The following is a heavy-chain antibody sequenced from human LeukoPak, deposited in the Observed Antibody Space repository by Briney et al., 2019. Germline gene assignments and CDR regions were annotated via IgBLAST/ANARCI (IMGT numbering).Heavy chain of an antibody. D-gene: IGHD1-26*01. CDR2: ISSTSSYI. V-gene: IGHV3-21*01. CDR3: ARDLGGSYYGAFDI. CDR1: GFTFSSYS. Sequence: GGSLRLSCAASGFTFSSYSMNWVRQAPGKGLEWVSSISSTSSYIYYADSVKGRFTISRDNAKNSLYLQMNSLRAEDTAVYYCARDLGGSYYGAFDIWGQGTMLTVSS. J-gene: IGHJ3*02.